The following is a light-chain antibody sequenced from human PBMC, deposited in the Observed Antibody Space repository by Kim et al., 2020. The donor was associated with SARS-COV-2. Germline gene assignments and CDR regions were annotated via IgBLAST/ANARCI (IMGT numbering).Light chain of an antibody. CDR2: FDN. CDR3: AAWNDSLNSPV. J-gene: IGLJ2*01. V-gene: IGLV1-44*01. CDR1: SPNIRSNA. Sequence: TICCSEPSPNIRSNAVNWYQQLPRTAPKVVIYFDNLRPSGVPDRYSGSKSGTSASLAISGLQSEDEADYYCAAWNDSLNSPVFGEGTQLTVL.